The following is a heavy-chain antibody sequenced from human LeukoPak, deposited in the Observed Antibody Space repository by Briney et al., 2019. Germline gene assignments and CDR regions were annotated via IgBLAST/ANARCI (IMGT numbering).Heavy chain of an antibody. Sequence: GGSLRLSCAASGFTFSSYAMYWVRQAPGKGLEWVAVISYDGSNKYYADSVKGRFTISRDNSKNTLYLQMNSLRAEDTAVYYCARNARYYYDSSGSENDYWGQGTLVTVSS. CDR1: GFTFSSYA. CDR2: ISYDGSNK. D-gene: IGHD3-22*01. V-gene: IGHV3-30*04. J-gene: IGHJ4*02. CDR3: ARNARYYYDSSGSENDY.